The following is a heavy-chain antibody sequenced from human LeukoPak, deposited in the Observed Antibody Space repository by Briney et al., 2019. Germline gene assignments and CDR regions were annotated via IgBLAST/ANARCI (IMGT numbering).Heavy chain of an antibody. V-gene: IGHV1-8*01. Sequence: ASVKVSCKASGYTFTSYDINWVRQATGQGLEWMGWMNPNSGNTGYAQKFQGRVTMTRNTSISTAYMELSSLRSEDTAVYYCAGGILWFRISQSNPDYWGQGTLVTVSS. CDR1: GYTFTSYD. J-gene: IGHJ4*02. D-gene: IGHD3-10*01. CDR2: MNPNSGNT. CDR3: AGGILWFRISQSNPDY.